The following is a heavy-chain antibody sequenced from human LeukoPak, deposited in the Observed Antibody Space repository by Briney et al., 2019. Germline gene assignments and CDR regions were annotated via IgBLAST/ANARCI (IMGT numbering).Heavy chain of an antibody. CDR1: GLTFSSYA. J-gene: IGHJ4*02. CDR3: ARAHGYSYGYIDY. D-gene: IGHD5-18*01. Sequence: GRSLRLSCAASGLTFSSYAMHWVRQAPGKGLEWVAVIWYDGSNKYYADSVKGRFTISRDNSKNTLYLQMNSLRAEDTAVYYCARAHGYSYGYIDYWGQGTLVTVSS. CDR2: IWYDGSNK. V-gene: IGHV3-33*01.